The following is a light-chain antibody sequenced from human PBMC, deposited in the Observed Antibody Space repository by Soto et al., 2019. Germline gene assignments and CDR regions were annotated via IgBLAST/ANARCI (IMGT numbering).Light chain of an antibody. CDR3: MQGLYAPT. Sequence: AIQMTQSPSSLYASVGDRVTITCRASQGIRTELGWYQQKPGKAPRLLIYGASTLQGGVPSRFSGSGSGTDFTLKISRVEAEDVGVYYCMQGLYAPTFGQGTTLEIK. J-gene: IGKJ2*01. CDR2: GAS. CDR1: QGIRTE. V-gene: IGKV1-6*01.